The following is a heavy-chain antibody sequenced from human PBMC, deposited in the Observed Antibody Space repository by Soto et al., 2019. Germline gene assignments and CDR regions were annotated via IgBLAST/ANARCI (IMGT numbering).Heavy chain of an antibody. V-gene: IGHV1-2*02. CDR1: GYTFTGYH. CDR2: INPNSGGT. J-gene: IGHJ4*02. CDR3: ARPDDILTGSVDY. Sequence: VASVKVSCKASGYTFTGYHMHWVRQAPGQALGGMGWINPNSGGTNYAQKFQGRVTMTRDTSISTGYMELSRLRSYDTAVYYCARPDDILTGSVDYWGQGTLVTVSS. D-gene: IGHD3-9*01.